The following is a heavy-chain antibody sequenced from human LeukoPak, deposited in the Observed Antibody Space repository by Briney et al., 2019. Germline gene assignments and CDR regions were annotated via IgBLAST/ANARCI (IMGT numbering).Heavy chain of an antibody. J-gene: IGHJ3*02. CDR2: IYSSGSS. Sequence: SETLSLTCTVSDGFISAYYWTWIRQSAGKGLEWIGRIYSSGSSNYNPSLKSRVTMSVDTAKNQVSLKLSSVTAADTAVYYCASPGELRDAFDIWGQGTMVTVSS. CDR1: DGFISAYY. V-gene: IGHV4-4*07. D-gene: IGHD1-26*01. CDR3: ASPGELRDAFDI.